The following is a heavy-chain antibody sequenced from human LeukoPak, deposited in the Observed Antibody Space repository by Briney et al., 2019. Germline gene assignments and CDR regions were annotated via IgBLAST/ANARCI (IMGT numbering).Heavy chain of an antibody. CDR1: GYTFTSYG. V-gene: IGHV1-18*01. CDR2: ISAYNGNT. Sequence: ASVKVSCKASGYTFTSYGISWVRQPPGQGLEWMGWISAYNGNTNYAQKLQGRVTMTTDTSTSTDYMELRSLRSEDTAVDYCATGAIFGAADWGPFYYWGQGTQVTVSS. CDR3: ATGAIFGAADWGPFYY. J-gene: IGHJ4*02. D-gene: IGHD3-3*01.